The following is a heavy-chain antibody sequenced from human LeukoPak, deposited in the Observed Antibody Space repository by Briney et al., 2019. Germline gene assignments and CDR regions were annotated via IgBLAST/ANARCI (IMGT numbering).Heavy chain of an antibody. D-gene: IGHD3-3*01. V-gene: IGHV3-30*18. J-gene: IGHJ4*02. CDR3: AKSYYDFWSGYYQTFDY. CDR2: ISDDRSNK. Sequence: GGSLRLSCAASGFTFSSYDMHWVRQASGKGLEWVAVISDDRSNKYYADSVKGRFTISRDNSKNTLYLQMNSLRAEDTAVYYCAKSYYDFWSGYYQTFDYWGQGTLVTVSS. CDR1: GFTFSSYD.